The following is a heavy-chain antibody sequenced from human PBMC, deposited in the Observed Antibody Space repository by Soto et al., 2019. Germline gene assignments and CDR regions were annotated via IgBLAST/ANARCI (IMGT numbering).Heavy chain of an antibody. V-gene: IGHV1-8*01. CDR3: ASATDFWSGYPTDY. D-gene: IGHD3-3*01. Sequence: GGSRKVSCKGSWYTFTSYYINWGGQGTGKGLEWMGWMNPNSGNTGYAQKFQGRVTMTRNTSISTAYMELSSLRSEDTAVYYCASATDFWSGYPTDYWGQGTLVTVSS. J-gene: IGHJ4*02. CDR2: MNPNSGNT. CDR1: WYTFTSYY.